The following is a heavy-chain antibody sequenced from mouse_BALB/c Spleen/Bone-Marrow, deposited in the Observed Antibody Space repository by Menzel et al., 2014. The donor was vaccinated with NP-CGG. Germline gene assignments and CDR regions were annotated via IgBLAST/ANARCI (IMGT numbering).Heavy chain of an antibody. CDR3: ARCSLLRQAMDY. D-gene: IGHD1-2*01. CDR1: GFNIKDTY. CDR2: IYPANVNT. V-gene: IGHV14-3*02. J-gene: IGHJ4*01. Sequence: EVMLVESGAELVKPGASVKLSCTASGFNIKDTYMHWVKQRPEQGLEWIGRIYPANVNTKYDPKFQGKATITADTSSNTAYLQLSSLTSEDTAVCYCARCSLLRQAMDYWGQGTSGTVSS.